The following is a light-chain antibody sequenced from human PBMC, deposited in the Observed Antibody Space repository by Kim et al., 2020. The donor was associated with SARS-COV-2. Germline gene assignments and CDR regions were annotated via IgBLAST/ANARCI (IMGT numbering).Light chain of an antibody. V-gene: IGKV3-20*01. J-gene: IGKJ1*01. CDR2: GAS. CDR1: QSVGSRS. Sequence: SPGERATLLCSASQSVGSRSLAWYQQRPGQAPRLLIYGASNRATGMPDRFSGSGSGTDFTLSISRLEPEDFAVYYCQQYGTSPRTFGQGTKVDIK. CDR3: QQYGTSPRT.